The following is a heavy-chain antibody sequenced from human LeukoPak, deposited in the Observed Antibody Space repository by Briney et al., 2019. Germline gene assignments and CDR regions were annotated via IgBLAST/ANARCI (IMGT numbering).Heavy chain of an antibody. D-gene: IGHD4-17*01. J-gene: IGHJ4*02. CDR3: ARVDYGDYGFDY. V-gene: IGHV3-66*01. CDR2: IYNGGST. Sequence: PGGSLRLSCAASGFTVSSNYMSWVRQAPGKGLEWVSVIYNGGSTYYADSVKGRFTISRDNSKNTLYLQMNSLRAEDTAVYYCARVDYGDYGFDYWGQGTLVTVSS. CDR1: GFTVSSNY.